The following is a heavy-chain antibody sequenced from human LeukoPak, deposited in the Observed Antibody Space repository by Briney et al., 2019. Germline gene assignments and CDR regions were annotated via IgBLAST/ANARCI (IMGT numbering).Heavy chain of an antibody. CDR2: IYDSGST. D-gene: IGHD2-15*01. CDR1: GASIRSGDYY. J-gene: IGHJ3*02. Sequence: PSETLSLTCTVSGASIRSGDYYWSWLRQPPGKGLEWIGYIYDSGSTYYNPSLKSRITISVDTSENRFSLKLSSVTATDTAVYYCARDCSGGSCYGAFDIWGQGTMVTVSS. CDR3: ARDCSGGSCYGAFDI. V-gene: IGHV4-30-4*01.